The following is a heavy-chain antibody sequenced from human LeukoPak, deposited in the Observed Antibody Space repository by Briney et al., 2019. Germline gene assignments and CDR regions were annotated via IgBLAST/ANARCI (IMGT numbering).Heavy chain of an antibody. CDR2: IYDSGST. D-gene: IGHD2-15*01. CDR1: GASIRSGDYY. J-gene: IGHJ3*02. Sequence: PSETLSLTCTVSGASIRSGDYYWSWLRQPPGKGLEWIGYIYDSGSTYYNPSLKSRITISVDTSENRFSLKLSSVTATDTAVYYCARDCSGGSCYGAFDIWGQGTMVTVSS. CDR3: ARDCSGGSCYGAFDI. V-gene: IGHV4-30-4*01.